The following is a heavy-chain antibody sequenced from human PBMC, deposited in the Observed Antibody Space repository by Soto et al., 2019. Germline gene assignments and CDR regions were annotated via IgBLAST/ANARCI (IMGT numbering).Heavy chain of an antibody. D-gene: IGHD6-19*01. CDR1: GFTFGDYA. Sequence: QAGGSLRLSCTASGFTFGDYAMSWVRQAPGKGLEWVGFIRSKAYGGTTEYAASVKGRFTISRDDSKSIAYLQMNSLKTEDTAVYYCTRDIVVGGWYRYYYYYGMDVWGQGTTVTVSS. CDR2: IRSKAYGGTT. J-gene: IGHJ6*02. CDR3: TRDIVVGGWYRYYYYYGMDV. V-gene: IGHV3-49*04.